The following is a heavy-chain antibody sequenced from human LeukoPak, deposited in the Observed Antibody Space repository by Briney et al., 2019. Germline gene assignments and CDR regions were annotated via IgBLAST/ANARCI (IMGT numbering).Heavy chain of an antibody. J-gene: IGHJ6*02. V-gene: IGHV1-2*02. CDR2: INAKSGDT. Sequence: EASVKVSCKASGYTFSGYYIHWVRQAPGQGLQWMGWINAKSGDTKYEQNLQGRVTMTRDTSINAAYMELSGLKSDDSAVYYCARDGCSSTSCPDVWGQGTTVTVSS. D-gene: IGHD2-2*01. CDR1: GYTFSGYY. CDR3: ARDGCSSTSCPDV.